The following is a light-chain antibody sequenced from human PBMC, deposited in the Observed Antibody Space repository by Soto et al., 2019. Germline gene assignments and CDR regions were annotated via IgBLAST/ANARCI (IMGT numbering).Light chain of an antibody. Sequence: TQSPGTVSVSPAERATLSCRASQSVGTNLAWYQQKPGQAPRLLIYGASSRAIGIPDRFSGSGSGTDFTLTISKLEPEDFAVYYCQQYGSSLTWTFGQGTKVDIK. J-gene: IGKJ1*01. V-gene: IGKV3-20*01. CDR3: QQYGSSLTWT. CDR1: QSVGTN. CDR2: GAS.